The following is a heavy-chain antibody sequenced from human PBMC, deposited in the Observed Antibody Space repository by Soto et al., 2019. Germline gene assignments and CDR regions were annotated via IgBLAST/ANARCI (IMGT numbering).Heavy chain of an antibody. CDR3: ANAEIVVVTICSCGY. Sequence: EVQLLESGGGLVQPGGSLRLSCAASGFTFSSYAMSWVRQAPGKGLEWVSAIGGSGGSTYYADSVKGRFTISRDNSKNTLHLPMISLRAEDTAVYYCANAEIVVVTICSCGYLGQGTLVTVS. V-gene: IGHV3-23*01. CDR1: GFTFSSYA. CDR2: IGGSGGST. D-gene: IGHD3-22*01. J-gene: IGHJ4*02.